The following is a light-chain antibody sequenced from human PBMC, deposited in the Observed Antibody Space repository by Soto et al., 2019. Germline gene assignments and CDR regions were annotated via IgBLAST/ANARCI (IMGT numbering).Light chain of an antibody. Sequence: QSALTQPASVSGSPGQSITISCTGTRSDIGAYNFVSWYQQHPGEVPKLMLYDVNVRPSGVSNRFSGSKSGNTASLTISGLQAEEEADYYCPSWNTRPPMIFGGRTKLTVL. V-gene: IGLV2-14*03. CDR2: DVN. CDR3: PSWNTRPPMI. CDR1: RSDIGAYNF. J-gene: IGLJ2*01.